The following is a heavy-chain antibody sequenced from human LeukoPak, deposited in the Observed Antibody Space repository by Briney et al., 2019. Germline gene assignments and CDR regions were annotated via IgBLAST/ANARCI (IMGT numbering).Heavy chain of an antibody. J-gene: IGHJ4*02. CDR2: IYPGDSET. CDR1: EYRFTKEW. CDR3: ARPFDSHGRLDS. V-gene: IGHV5-51*01. D-gene: IGHD3-22*01. Sequence: GESLKISCKAPEYRFTKEWIAWVRQMPGKGLEWMGIIYPGDSETRYSPSFQGQVTFSADKSINTAYLQWSSLKASDTAMYYCARPFDSHGRLDSWGQGTLVTVSS.